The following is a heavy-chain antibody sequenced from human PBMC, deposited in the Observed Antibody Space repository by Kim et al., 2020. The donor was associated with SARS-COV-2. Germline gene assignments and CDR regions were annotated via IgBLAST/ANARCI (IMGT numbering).Heavy chain of an antibody. J-gene: IGHJ4*02. V-gene: IGHV1-18*01. CDR2: ISAYNGNT. CDR3: ARGWEYYDSSGYYSY. CDR1: GYTFTSYG. Sequence: ASVKVSCKASGYTFTSYGISWVRQAPGQGLEWMGWISAYNGNTNYAQKLQGRVTMTTDTSTSTAYMELRSLRSDDTAVYYCARGWEYYDSSGYYSYWGQGTLVTVSS. D-gene: IGHD3-22*01.